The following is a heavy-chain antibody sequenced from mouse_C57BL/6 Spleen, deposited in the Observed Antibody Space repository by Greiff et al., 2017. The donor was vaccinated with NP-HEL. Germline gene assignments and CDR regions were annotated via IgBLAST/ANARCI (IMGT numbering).Heavy chain of an antibody. J-gene: IGHJ2*01. Sequence: EVQVVESGPGLVKPSQSLSLTCSVTGYSITSGYYWNWIRQFPGNKLEWMGYISYDGSNNYNPSLKNRISITRDTSKNQFFLKLNSVTTEDTATYYCANYRYYFDYWGQGTTLTVSS. CDR3: ANYRYYFDY. CDR1: GYSITSGYY. CDR2: ISYDGSN. V-gene: IGHV3-6*01. D-gene: IGHD2-14*01.